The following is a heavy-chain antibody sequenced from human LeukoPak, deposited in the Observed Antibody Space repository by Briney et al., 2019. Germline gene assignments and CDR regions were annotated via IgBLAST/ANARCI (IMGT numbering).Heavy chain of an antibody. Sequence: GGSLRLSCAASGFTFSSYGMHWVRQAPGKGLEWVAVISYDGSNKYYADSVKGRFTISRDNSKNTLYLQMNSLRAEDTAVYYCAKDRLYSSKSYRYFQEWGQGTLVTVSS. V-gene: IGHV3-30*18. J-gene: IGHJ1*01. CDR2: ISYDGSNK. D-gene: IGHD6-13*01. CDR1: GFTFSSYG. CDR3: AKDRLYSSKSYRYFQE.